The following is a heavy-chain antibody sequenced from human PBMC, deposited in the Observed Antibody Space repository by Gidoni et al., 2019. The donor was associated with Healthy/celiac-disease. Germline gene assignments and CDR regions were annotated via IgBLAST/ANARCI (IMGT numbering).Heavy chain of an antibody. Sequence: EVQLVASGGGLVKPGGYLRLSCAASGFTFSTYRLYWVRQAPGKGLEWVSSISSSSSYIYYADSVKGRFTISRDNAKNSLYLQMNSLRAEDTAVYYCARDDLPQYSGSYYYYYYMDVWGKGTTVTVSS. CDR3: ARDDLPQYSGSYYYYYYMDV. CDR2: ISSSSSYI. CDR1: GFTFSTYR. V-gene: IGHV3-21*01. J-gene: IGHJ6*03. D-gene: IGHD1-26*01.